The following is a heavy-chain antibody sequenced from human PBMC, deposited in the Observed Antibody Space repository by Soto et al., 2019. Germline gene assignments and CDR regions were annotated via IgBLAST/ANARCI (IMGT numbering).Heavy chain of an antibody. V-gene: IGHV1-69*13. Sequence: EAAAKVSCKASGGTFSRNTISWVRQAPGQGLEWMGGIMPIFGSANYAQKFQGRVTITADENTRTVYMELSRLRSEDTAVYYCARQFDSDTTGYYYAYWGQGTLVTVSS. D-gene: IGHD3-22*01. CDR3: ARQFDSDTTGYYYAY. CDR1: GGTFSRNT. CDR2: IMPIFGSA. J-gene: IGHJ4*02.